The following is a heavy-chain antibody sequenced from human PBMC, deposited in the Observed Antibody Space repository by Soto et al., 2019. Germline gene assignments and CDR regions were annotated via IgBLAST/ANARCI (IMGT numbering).Heavy chain of an antibody. V-gene: IGHV4-59*01. CDR3: ASSGIVGREVNTWFDP. J-gene: IGHJ5*02. CDR2: ISYRGST. CDR1: AGSITTSY. Sequence: SETLSLTCSVSAGSITTSYWSGIGQPLGKALEWIGYISYRGSTNYNPSLKSRLTISIDTSKSQISLKLTSMTTADTAVYYCASSGIVGREVNTWFDPWGQGTLVTVSS. D-gene: IGHD3-22*01.